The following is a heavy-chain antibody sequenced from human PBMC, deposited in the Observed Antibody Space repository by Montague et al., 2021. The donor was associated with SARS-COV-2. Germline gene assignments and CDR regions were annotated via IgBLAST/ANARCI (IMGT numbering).Heavy chain of an antibody. CDR2: ISGSGGST. CDR3: AKAGIKYDYGDFFDY. Sequence: SLRLSCAASGFTFSSYAMSWVRQAPGKGLEWVSAISGSGGSTCYADSVKGRFTISRDNSKNTLYLQMNSLRAEDTAVYYCAKAGIKYDYGDFFDYWGQGTLVTVSS. CDR1: GFTFSSYA. V-gene: IGHV3-23*01. J-gene: IGHJ4*02. D-gene: IGHD4-17*01.